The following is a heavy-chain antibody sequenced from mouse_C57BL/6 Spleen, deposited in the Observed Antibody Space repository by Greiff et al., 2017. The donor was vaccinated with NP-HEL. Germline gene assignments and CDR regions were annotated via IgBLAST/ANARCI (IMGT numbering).Heavy chain of an antibody. D-gene: IGHD2-4*01. V-gene: IGHV14-4*01. CDR3: TRDYDDFDY. CDR2: IDPENGDT. Sequence: EVQLQQSGAELVRPGASVKLSCTASGFNIKDDYMHWVKQRPEQGLEWIGWIDPENGDTEYASKFQGKATITADTSSNTAYLQLSSLTSEDTAVYYRTRDYDDFDYWGQGTTLTVSS. CDR1: GFNIKDDY. J-gene: IGHJ2*01.